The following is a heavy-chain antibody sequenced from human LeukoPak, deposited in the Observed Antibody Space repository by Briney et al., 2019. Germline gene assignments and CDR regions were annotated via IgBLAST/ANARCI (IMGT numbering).Heavy chain of an antibody. Sequence: GGSLRLSCAASGFIFSTYWMSWVCQAPGRGLEWVANIKQDGSEKYYVDSVKGRFTISRDNAYNSLYLQMNSLRAEDTAVYYCARGGLVRGVIMNSWGQGTLVTVSS. V-gene: IGHV3-7*05. D-gene: IGHD3-10*01. CDR3: ARGGLVRGVIMNS. CDR2: IKQDGSEK. J-gene: IGHJ4*02. CDR1: GFIFSTYW.